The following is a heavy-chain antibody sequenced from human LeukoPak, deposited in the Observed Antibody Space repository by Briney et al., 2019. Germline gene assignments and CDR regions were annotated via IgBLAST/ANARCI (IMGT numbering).Heavy chain of an antibody. D-gene: IGHD1-1*01. CDR1: GYTFTAYY. Sequence: GASVKVSCKASGYTFTAYYMHWVRQAPGQGLEWMGWINPNSGDTNFAQKFQGRVITTRDTSISTVYMELSRLRSDDTAVYYCARADWSMLDYWGQGTLVTVSS. CDR2: INPNSGDT. CDR3: ARADWSMLDY. V-gene: IGHV1-2*02. J-gene: IGHJ4*02.